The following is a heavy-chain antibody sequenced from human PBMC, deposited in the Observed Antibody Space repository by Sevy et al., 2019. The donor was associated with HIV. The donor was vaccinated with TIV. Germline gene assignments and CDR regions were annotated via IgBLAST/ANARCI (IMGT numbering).Heavy chain of an antibody. CDR1: GVSFEDYG. CDR3: VKGGIREVAYYYGLDV. Sequence: GGSLRLSCATFGVSFEDYGMHWVRQSPERGLEWVAGINYNSGRVGYIDSVKGRFTFSRDNAKQSLYLQMTSLKPEDSALYHCVKGGIREVAYYYGLDVWGQGTTVTVSS. CDR2: INYNSGRV. D-gene: IGHD3-10*01. V-gene: IGHV3-9*01. J-gene: IGHJ6*02.